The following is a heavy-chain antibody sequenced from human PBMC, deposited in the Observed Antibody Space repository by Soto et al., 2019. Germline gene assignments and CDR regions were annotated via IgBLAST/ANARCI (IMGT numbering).Heavy chain of an antibody. Sequence: QVQLVESGGGVVQPGTSLRLSCAASKFAFSGYAMHWVRQAPGKGLEWVAVIWYDGSNKYYADSVKGRFTTSRDNSRNTLYLQMDSLRAEDTAVYYCARDRTTRAFDYWGQGTLVTVSS. J-gene: IGHJ4*02. V-gene: IGHV3-33*08. D-gene: IGHD1-1*01. CDR2: IWYDGSNK. CDR3: ARDRTTRAFDY. CDR1: KFAFSGYA.